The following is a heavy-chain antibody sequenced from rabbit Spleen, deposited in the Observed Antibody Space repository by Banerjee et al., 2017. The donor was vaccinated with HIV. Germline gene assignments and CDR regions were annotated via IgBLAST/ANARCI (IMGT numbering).Heavy chain of an antibody. CDR2: IYTGSSGST. D-gene: IGHD8-1*01. CDR1: GFSFSSSYD. CDR3: ARDTGSSFSSYGMDL. V-gene: IGHV1S45*01. Sequence: QEQLVESGGGLVKPGASLTLTCTASGFSFSSSYDMCWVRQAPGKGLEWIGCIYTGSSGSTYYASWATGRFTCSKTSSTTVTLQMTSLTAADTATYFCARDTGSSFSSYGMDLWGQGTLVTVS. J-gene: IGHJ6*01.